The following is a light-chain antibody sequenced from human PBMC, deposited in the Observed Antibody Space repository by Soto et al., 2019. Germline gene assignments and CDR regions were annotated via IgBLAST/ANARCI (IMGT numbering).Light chain of an antibody. CDR2: AAS. CDR1: ETISTF. Sequence: DIQMTQSPSSLSASVGDRVTLTCRASETISTFLNWYQHKPGSAPKLLIYAASRLQSGVPSRFSGSGSGTDFTLTINGLQPEDFASYYCQQSYSLSPITFGQGTRLEI. J-gene: IGKJ5*01. V-gene: IGKV1-39*01. CDR3: QQSYSLSPIT.